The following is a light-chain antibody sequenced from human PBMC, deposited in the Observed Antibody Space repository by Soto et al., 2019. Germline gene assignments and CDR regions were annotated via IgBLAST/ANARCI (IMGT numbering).Light chain of an antibody. J-gene: IGLJ2*01. CDR1: SSNIGAHYD. CDR3: QSYDSSLSGSVV. Sequence: QLVLTQPPSVSGAPGQRVTISCTGSSSNIGAHYDVHWYQQLPGTAPKLLIYGNTNRPSGVPDRFSGSKSGTSASLAITGLQAEDEADYYCQSYDSSLSGSVVFGGGTKLTVL. CDR2: GNT. V-gene: IGLV1-40*01.